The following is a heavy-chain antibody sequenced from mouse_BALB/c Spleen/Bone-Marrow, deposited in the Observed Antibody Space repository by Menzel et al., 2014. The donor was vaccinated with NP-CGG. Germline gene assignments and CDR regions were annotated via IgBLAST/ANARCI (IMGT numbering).Heavy chain of an antibody. CDR2: IWGDGST. CDR3: AKQDHYRYDYAMDY. Sequence: VKVVESGTGLVAPSQSLSITCTVSGFSLTSYGVVWVRQPPGKGLEWLGVIWGDGSTNYHSALISRLSISKDNSKSQVFLELNSLQTDDTATYYCAKQDHYRYDYAMDYWGQGTSVTVSS. D-gene: IGHD2-14*01. V-gene: IGHV2-3*01. J-gene: IGHJ4*01. CDR1: GFSLTSYG.